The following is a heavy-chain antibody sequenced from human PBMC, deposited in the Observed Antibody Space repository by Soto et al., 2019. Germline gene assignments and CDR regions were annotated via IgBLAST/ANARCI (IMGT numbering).Heavy chain of an antibody. CDR3: SRDYYDYLWGSYRYNGFDH. CDR2: IRSTAYGATT. V-gene: IGHV3-49*03. J-gene: IGHJ4*02. D-gene: IGHD3-16*02. Sequence: PGGSLRLSCRASGFAFGDYAMGWFRQAPGKGLEWVGFIRSTAYGATTEYAAPVRGRFTISRDDSKSIVYLQMNSLRAEDTAVYYCSRDYYDYLWGSYRYNGFDHWGQGTLVTVSS. CDR1: GFAFGDYA.